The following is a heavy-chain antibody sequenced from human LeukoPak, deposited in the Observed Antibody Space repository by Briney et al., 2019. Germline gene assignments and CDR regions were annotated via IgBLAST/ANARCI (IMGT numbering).Heavy chain of an antibody. CDR2: IYYSGST. J-gene: IGHJ5*02. CDR1: GGCISSSSYY. CDR3: ASSKRIQLWFRQKNWFDP. D-gene: IGHD5-18*01. Sequence: SETLSLTCTVSGGCISSSSYYWGWIRQPPGKGLEWIGSIYYSGSTYYNPSLKSRVTISVDTSKNQFSLKLSSVTAADTAVYYCASSKRIQLWFRQKNWFDPWGQGTLVTVSS. V-gene: IGHV4-39*07.